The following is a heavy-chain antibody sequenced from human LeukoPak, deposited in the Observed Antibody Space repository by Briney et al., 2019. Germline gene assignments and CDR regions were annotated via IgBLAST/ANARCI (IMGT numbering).Heavy chain of an antibody. V-gene: IGHV3-23*01. J-gene: IGHJ6*02. D-gene: IGHD5-18*01. Sequence: GGSLRLSCAASGFTFSSYAMSWVCQAPGKGLEWVSAISGSGGSTYYADSVKGRFTISRDNSKNTLYLQMNSLRVEDTAIYYCARDRRSEYSYVTPSSYGMDVWGQGTTVTVSS. CDR2: ISGSGGST. CDR3: ARDRRSEYSYVTPSSYGMDV. CDR1: GFTFSSYA.